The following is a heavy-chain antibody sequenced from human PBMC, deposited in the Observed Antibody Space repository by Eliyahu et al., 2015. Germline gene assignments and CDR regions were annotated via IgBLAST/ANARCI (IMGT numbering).Heavy chain of an antibody. D-gene: IGHD3-22*01. V-gene: IGHV1-3*01. Sequence: GWINAGNGNTKYSQKFQGRVTITRDTSASTAYMELSSLRSEDTAVYYCAHSGPYYYDSSGWPAHFDYWGQGTLVTVSS. J-gene: IGHJ4*02. CDR3: AHSGPYYYDSSGWPAHFDY. CDR2: INAGNGNT.